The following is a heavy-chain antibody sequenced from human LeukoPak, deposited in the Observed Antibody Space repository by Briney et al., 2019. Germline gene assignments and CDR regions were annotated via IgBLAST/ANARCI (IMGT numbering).Heavy chain of an antibody. V-gene: IGHV6-1*01. CDR1: GDSVSSNSAT. J-gene: IGHJ4*02. CDR2: TFYHPKRYT. Sequence: SQAVSLTCGICGDSVSSNSATWTWVRRSPSRVLEWMGRTFYHPKRYTDYALSVNSRITINPDTSKNQFSLQLNSVTPEDTAVYYCARGNRYYYDRSGYFPTTKFDYWGQGTLVTVSS. D-gene: IGHD3-22*01. CDR3: ARGNRYYYDRSGYFPTTKFDY.